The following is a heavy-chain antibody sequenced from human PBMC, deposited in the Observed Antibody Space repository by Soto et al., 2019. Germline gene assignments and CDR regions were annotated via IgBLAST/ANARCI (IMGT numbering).Heavy chain of an antibody. CDR2: IYTSGST. CDR1: GGSISSYY. CDR3: ARDRVMYSSSPQPRYYYYGMDV. J-gene: IGHJ6*02. D-gene: IGHD6-6*01. Sequence: SETLSITCTVSGGSISSYYGSWIRQPAGKGLEWIGRIYTSGSTNYNPSLKSRVTMSVDTSKNQFSLKLSSVTAADTAVYYCARDRVMYSSSPQPRYYYYGMDVWGQGTTVTVSS. V-gene: IGHV4-4*07.